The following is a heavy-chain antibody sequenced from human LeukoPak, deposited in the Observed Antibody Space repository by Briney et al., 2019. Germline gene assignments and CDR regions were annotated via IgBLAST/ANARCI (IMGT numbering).Heavy chain of an antibody. D-gene: IGHD1-26*01. CDR3: ARHASYDSGRN. CDR2: TSSNGSTI. CDR1: GFTFSSYE. V-gene: IGHV3-48*03. J-gene: IGHJ4*02. Sequence: PGGSLRLSCAAPGFTFSSYEMNWVRQAPGKGLEWISYTSSNGSTINYAFTVTGRFTMSRDNLKNSMYLQMNRLRDEDTDVYYCARHASYDSGRNWGQGTLVTVSS.